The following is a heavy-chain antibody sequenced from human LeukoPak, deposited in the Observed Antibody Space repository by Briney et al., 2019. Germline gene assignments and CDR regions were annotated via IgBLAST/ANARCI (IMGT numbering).Heavy chain of an antibody. CDR3: ARSCGGGSCYFFDY. Sequence: GGSLRLSCAASGFTFSNSWMHWVRQVPGKGLVWVSRSNSDGSGTTYADSVKGRFTISTDNAKSTLYLQMSSLRAEDTAVYYCARSCGGGSCYFFDYWGQGTLVTVSS. J-gene: IGHJ4*02. D-gene: IGHD2-15*01. CDR1: GFTFSNSW. CDR2: SNSDGSGT. V-gene: IGHV3-74*03.